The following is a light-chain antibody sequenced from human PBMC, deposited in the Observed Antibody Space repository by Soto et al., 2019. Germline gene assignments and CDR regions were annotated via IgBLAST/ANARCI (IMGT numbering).Light chain of an antibody. CDR2: DAS. V-gene: IGKV3-20*01. CDR3: QQYGSSPYT. J-gene: IGKJ5*01. CDR1: QSVSSSY. Sequence: ETVLTQSPGTLSLSPGERATLSCRASQSVSSSYLAWYQQKPGQAPRLLIYDASSRATGIPDRFSGSGSGTDFTLTISRLEPEDSAVYYCQQYGSSPYTFGRGTRLEIQ.